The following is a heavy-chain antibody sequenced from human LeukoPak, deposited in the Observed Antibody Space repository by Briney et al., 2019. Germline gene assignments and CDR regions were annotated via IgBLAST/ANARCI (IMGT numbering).Heavy chain of an antibody. D-gene: IGHD3-10*01. CDR1: GGSISSSSYY. CDR2: IYYSGST. Sequence: PSETLSLTCTVSGGSISSSSYYWGWIRQPPGKGLEWIGSIYYSGSTYYNPSLKSRVTISVDTSKNQFSLKLSSVTAADTAVYYCARDRYIYGSSPFDFWGQGTLVTVSS. CDR3: ARDRYIYGSSPFDF. J-gene: IGHJ4*02. V-gene: IGHV4-39*02.